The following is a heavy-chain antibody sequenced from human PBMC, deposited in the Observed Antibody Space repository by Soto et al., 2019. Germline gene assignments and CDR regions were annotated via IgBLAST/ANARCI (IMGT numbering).Heavy chain of an antibody. CDR3: APARGGGGY. CDR2: IYSGGYT. J-gene: IGHJ4*02. V-gene: IGHV3-53*01. D-gene: IGHD3-10*01. CDR1: GFTVSNNY. Sequence: EVQLVESGGGLIQPGGSLRLSCAVSGFTVSNNYMSWVRQAPGKGLEGVSVIYSGGYTAYGDSVKGRFTISRDNSKNTLYLKKNSLRAGPRAVYFRAPARGGGGYWGQGTLVTVSS.